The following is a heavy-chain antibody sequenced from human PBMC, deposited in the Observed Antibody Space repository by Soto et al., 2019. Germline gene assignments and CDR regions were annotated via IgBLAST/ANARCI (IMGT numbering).Heavy chain of an antibody. CDR2: IYYSGNT. Sequence: QVQLQESGPGLVKPSQTLSLTCIVSGGSISSNDFYWSWIRQHPGKGLEWIGYIYYSGNTYYNPSLRSRVTILVDTSKSRCSLKVSSVTAADTAVYYCARLSGSGQSWFDPWGQGTLVTVSS. J-gene: IGHJ5*02. CDR1: GGSISSNDFY. CDR3: ARLSGSGQSWFDP. D-gene: IGHD6-13*01. V-gene: IGHV4-31*03.